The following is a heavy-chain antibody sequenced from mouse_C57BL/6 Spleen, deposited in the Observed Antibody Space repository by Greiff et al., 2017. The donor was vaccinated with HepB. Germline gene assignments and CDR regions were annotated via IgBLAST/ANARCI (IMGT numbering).Heavy chain of an antibody. CDR2: IYPGNSDT. V-gene: IGHV1-5*01. CDR1: GYTFTSYW. D-gene: IGHD2-3*01. CDR3: TREEDYDGYYEGFAY. J-gene: IGHJ3*01. Sequence: EVQLQQSGTVLARPGASVKMSCKTSGYTFTSYWMHWVKQRPGQGLEWIGAIYPGNSDTSYNQKFKGKAKLTAVTSASTAYMELSSLTNEDSAVYYCTREEDYDGYYEGFAYWGQGTLVTVSA.